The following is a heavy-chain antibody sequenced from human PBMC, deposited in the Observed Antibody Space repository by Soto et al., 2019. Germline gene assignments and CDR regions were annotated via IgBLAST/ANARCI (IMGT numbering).Heavy chain of an antibody. D-gene: IGHD2-15*01. CDR1: GFTFSSYG. J-gene: IGHJ6*02. CDR2: IWYDGSNK. V-gene: IGHV3-33*01. CDR3: ARGLDIVEVVAARYYFYGMDV. Sequence: QVQLVESGGGVVQPGRSLRLSCAASGFTFSSYGMHWVRQAPGKGLEWVAVIWYDGSNKYYADSVKGRFTISRDNSKNTLYLQMYSLRAEDTAVYYCARGLDIVEVVAARYYFYGMDVWGQGTTVTVSS.